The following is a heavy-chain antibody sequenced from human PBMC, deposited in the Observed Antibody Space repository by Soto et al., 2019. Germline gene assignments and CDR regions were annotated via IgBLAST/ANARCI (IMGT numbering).Heavy chain of an antibody. J-gene: IGHJ4*02. CDR2: ISTSGDYI. Sequence: GGSLRLSCSASGLTFSSYSMNWVRQAPGKGLEWVSSISTSGDYIHYADSVKGRFTISRDNAKNSLYLQMSSLRAEDTAVYHCASRYCSNGLCPFDHWGQGTLVTVSS. CDR3: ASRYCSNGLCPFDH. V-gene: IGHV3-21*01. D-gene: IGHD2-8*01. CDR1: GLTFSSYS.